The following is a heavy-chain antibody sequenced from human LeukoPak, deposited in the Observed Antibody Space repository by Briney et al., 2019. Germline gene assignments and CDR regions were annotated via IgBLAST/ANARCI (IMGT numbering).Heavy chain of an antibody. J-gene: IGHJ3*02. CDR2: IYSSGST. Sequence: SETLSLTCTVSGGSISNWSWIRQPPGKGLEWIGYIYSSGSTNYNPSLKSRVTISVDTSKNQFSLKLSSVTAADTAVYYCARHAVDSRSAFDIWGQGTMVTVSS. V-gene: IGHV4-59*08. D-gene: IGHD3-22*01. CDR3: ARHAVDSRSAFDI. CDR1: GGSISN.